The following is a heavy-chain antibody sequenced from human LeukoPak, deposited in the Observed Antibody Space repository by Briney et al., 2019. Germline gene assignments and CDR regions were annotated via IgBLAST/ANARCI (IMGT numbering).Heavy chain of an antibody. CDR1: GYSFTSYW. CDR2: MYPGDSKT. Sequence: GESLKISCQGFGYSFTSYWVGWVRQMPGKGLEWVAIMYPGDSKTKYSPPFQGQVTVSADKSTNTAYLQKSILKASDTAMYYCARLNYYDGSSYCHWAFDFWGQGTKVTVSS. J-gene: IGHJ3*01. D-gene: IGHD3-22*01. CDR3: ARLNYYDGSSYCHWAFDF. V-gene: IGHV5-51*01.